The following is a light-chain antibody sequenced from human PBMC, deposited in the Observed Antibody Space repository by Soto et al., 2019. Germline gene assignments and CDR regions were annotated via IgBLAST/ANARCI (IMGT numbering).Light chain of an antibody. CDR1: QGISSY. V-gene: IGKV1-9*01. J-gene: IGKJ1*01. CDR3: QQLNSYPRT. Sequence: DIQLTQSPSFLSASVGDRVTITCRASQGISSYLAWYQQKPGKAPKLLIYAASTLQSGVPSRFSGSGSGREVTLAISSLQPEDFAIYYCQQLNSYPRTFGQGTKVEIK. CDR2: AAS.